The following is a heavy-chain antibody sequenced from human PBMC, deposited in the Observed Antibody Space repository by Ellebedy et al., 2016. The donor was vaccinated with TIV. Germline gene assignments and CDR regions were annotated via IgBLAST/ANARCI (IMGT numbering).Heavy chain of an antibody. CDR3: AREIVRVPAAPYGMDV. Sequence: AASVKVSCKASGYTFTNYYMHWVRQAPGQGLEWMGIINPSGGSTSYAQKLQVRLTMTRATSTSTVFMELSSLRSEDTAVSFCAREIVRVPAAPYGMDVWGQGTTVTVSS. CDR1: GYTFTNYY. V-gene: IGHV1-46*04. CDR2: INPSGGST. J-gene: IGHJ6*02. D-gene: IGHD2-2*01.